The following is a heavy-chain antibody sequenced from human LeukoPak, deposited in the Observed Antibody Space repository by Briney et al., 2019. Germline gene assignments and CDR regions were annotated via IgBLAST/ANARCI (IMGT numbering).Heavy chain of an antibody. V-gene: IGHV4-39*07. D-gene: IGHD6-19*01. Sequence: SETLSLTCTVSGGSISSYYWSWIRQPPGKGLEWIGSIYYSGSTYYNPSLKSRVTISVDTSKNQFSLKLSSVTAADTAVYYCARVRFAYSSGWYGRGFSAPAFDYWGQGTLVTVSS. J-gene: IGHJ4*02. CDR1: GGSISSYY. CDR2: IYYSGST. CDR3: ARVRFAYSSGWYGRGFSAPAFDY.